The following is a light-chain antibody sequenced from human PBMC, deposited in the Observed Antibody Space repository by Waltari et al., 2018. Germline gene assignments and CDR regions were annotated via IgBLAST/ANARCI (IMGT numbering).Light chain of an antibody. V-gene: IGKV3-11*01. CDR1: QSVTNY. Sequence: DIVLTQSPAILSLSPGERASLSCRARQSVTNYLAWYQQKPGQAPRLLIYDTSNRATGIPARFSGSGFGTDFTLTISSLEPEDFAVYYCQQRRNWPLTFGGGTKVEIK. CDR3: QQRRNWPLT. J-gene: IGKJ4*01. CDR2: DTS.